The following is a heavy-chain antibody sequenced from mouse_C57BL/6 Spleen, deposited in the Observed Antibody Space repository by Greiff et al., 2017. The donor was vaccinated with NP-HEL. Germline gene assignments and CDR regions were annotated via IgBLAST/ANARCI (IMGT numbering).Heavy chain of an antibody. D-gene: IGHD2-1*01. V-gene: IGHV5-12*01. CDR3: ARQRVRGAMDY. Sequence: EVKLMESGGGLVQPGGSLKLSCAASGFTFSDYYMYWVRQTPEKRLEWVAYISNGGGSTYYPDTVKGRFTISRDNAKNTLYLQLSRLKSEDTAMYYCARQRVRGAMDYWGQGASVTVSS. CDR1: GFTFSDYY. J-gene: IGHJ4*01. CDR2: ISNGGGST.